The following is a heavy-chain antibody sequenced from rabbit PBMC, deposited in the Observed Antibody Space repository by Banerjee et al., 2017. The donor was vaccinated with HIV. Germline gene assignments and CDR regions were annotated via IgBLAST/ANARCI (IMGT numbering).Heavy chain of an antibody. V-gene: IGHV1S45*01. CDR1: GIDFSGLYY. D-gene: IGHD7-1*01. CDR2: IYSRSSGYT. J-gene: IGHJ6*01. Sequence: QQHLEESGGGLVKAGGTLTLTCKASGIDFSGLYYMCWVRQAPGKGLEWIGCIYSRSSGYTYYASWAKGRFTISKTSSTTVTLQMTSLTAADTATYFCARDGGYTGYIDGLWGPGTLVTVS. CDR3: ARDGGYTGYIDGL.